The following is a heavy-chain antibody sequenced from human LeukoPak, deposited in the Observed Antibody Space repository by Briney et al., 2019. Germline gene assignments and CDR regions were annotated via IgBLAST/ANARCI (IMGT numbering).Heavy chain of an antibody. Sequence: GASVQVSCKASGYTFNSSYMHWVRQAPGQGLEWMGIINPSDDSTRYAQKFQGRVTMTKDTSTNTVYMHLSSLSSDDTAVYYCARAYYESSAYRHAVYFDYWGQGTLVTVSS. CDR2: INPSDDST. CDR3: ARAYYESSAYRHAVYFDY. J-gene: IGHJ4*02. V-gene: IGHV1-46*02. D-gene: IGHD3-22*01. CDR1: GYTFNSSY.